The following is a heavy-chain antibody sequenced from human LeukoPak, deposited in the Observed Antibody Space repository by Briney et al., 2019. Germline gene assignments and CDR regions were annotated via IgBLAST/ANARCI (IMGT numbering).Heavy chain of an antibody. CDR1: GFTFSSYS. D-gene: IGHD3-10*01. CDR3: ARGQGDY. CDR2: ISSSSSTI. V-gene: IGHV3-48*01. Sequence: GGSLRLSCAASGFTFSSYSMNWVRQAPGKGLEWVPYISSSSSTIYYADSVKGRFTISRDNSKNTLYLQMGSLRTADMAVYFCARGQGDYWGQGTLVTVSS. J-gene: IGHJ4*02.